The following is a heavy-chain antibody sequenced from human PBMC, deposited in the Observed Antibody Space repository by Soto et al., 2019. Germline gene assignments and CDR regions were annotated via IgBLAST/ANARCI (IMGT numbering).Heavy chain of an antibody. CDR3: AKMQRWLQFVDY. Sequence: PGGSLRLSCAASGFTFSSYAMSWVRQAPGKGLEWVSAISGSGGSTYYADSVKGRFTISRDNSKNTLYLQMNSLRAEDTAVHYCAKMQRWLQFVDYWGQGTLVTVSS. CDR2: ISGSGGST. CDR1: GFTFSSYA. D-gene: IGHD5-12*01. V-gene: IGHV3-23*01. J-gene: IGHJ4*02.